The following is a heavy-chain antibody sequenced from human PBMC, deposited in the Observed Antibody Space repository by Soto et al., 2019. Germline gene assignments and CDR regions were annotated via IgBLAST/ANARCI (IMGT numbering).Heavy chain of an antibody. CDR2: VYDSGST. CDR1: GDSISGGGYY. J-gene: IGHJ5*02. CDR3: ARAPVVAAAAQGWFAP. D-gene: IGHD2-15*01. V-gene: IGHV4-31*03. Sequence: QVQLQESGPGLVKPSQTLSLTCTVSGDSISGGGYYWSWIRQHPGKGLEWIGCVYDSGSTYYNPSLKSRVTISVDTSKNQFSLELSSVTVADTAVYYCARAPVVAAAAQGWFAPWGQGTLVIVSS.